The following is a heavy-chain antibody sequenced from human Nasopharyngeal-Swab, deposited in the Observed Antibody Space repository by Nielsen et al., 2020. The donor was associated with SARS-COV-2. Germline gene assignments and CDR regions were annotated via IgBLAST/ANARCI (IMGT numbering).Heavy chain of an antibody. D-gene: IGHD4-17*01. CDR1: GASISSRNNY. CDR3: ARDESGDYLGLPFDH. V-gene: IGHV4-39*07. J-gene: IGHJ4*02. Sequence: SETLSLTCVVSGASISSRNNYWGWTRQSPGKGLEWIGTTFSSGSTYNPSLKSRVTMSVDTSKNQSSLKLTSVTAADTAVYCCARDESGDYLGLPFDHWGRGTLVTVSS. CDR2: TFSSGST.